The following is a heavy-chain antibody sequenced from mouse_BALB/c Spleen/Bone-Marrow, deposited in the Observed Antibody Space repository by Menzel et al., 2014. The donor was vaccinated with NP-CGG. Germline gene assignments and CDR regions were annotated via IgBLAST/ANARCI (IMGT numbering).Heavy chain of an antibody. CDR2: ISDGGSYT. Sequence: EVHLVESGGGLVKPGGSLKLSCAASGFTFSDYYMYWVRQTPEKRLEWVATISDGGSYTYYPDSVKGRFTISRDNAKNNLYRQMSRLKAEDTAMYYGARDHYCGRSFSWFAYWGQGTLVTVSA. CDR1: GFTFSDYY. CDR3: ARDHYCGRSFSWFAY. V-gene: IGHV5-4*02. J-gene: IGHJ3*01. D-gene: IGHD1-1*01.